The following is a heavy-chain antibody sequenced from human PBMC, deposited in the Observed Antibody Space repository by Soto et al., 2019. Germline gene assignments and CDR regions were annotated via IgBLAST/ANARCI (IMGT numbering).Heavy chain of an antibody. CDR3: ARTAAIRSMDV. V-gene: IGHV3-30-3*01. Sequence: QVQLVESGGGVVQPGRSLRLSCAASGFTCSSYAMHWVRQAPGKGLEWVAVISYDGSNKYYADSVKGRFTISRDNSKNTLYLQMNSLRAEDTAVYYCARTAAIRSMDVWGQGTTVTVSS. D-gene: IGHD2-2*01. CDR1: GFTCSSYA. CDR2: ISYDGSNK. J-gene: IGHJ6*02.